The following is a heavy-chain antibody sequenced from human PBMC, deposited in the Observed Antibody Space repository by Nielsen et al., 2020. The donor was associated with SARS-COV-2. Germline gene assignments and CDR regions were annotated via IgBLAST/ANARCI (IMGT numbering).Heavy chain of an antibody. V-gene: IGHV4-31*03. J-gene: IGHJ4*02. D-gene: IGHD3-22*01. Sequence: SETLSLTCTVSGDSINSGPYFWSWIRQHPGKGLEWIGYIYYSGSTYYNPSLKSRVTISVDTSKNQFSLKLSSVTAADTAVYYCARAPITMIVVVTAFDYWGQGTLVTVSS. CDR2: IYYSGST. CDR1: GDSINSGPYF. CDR3: ARAPITMIVVVTAFDY.